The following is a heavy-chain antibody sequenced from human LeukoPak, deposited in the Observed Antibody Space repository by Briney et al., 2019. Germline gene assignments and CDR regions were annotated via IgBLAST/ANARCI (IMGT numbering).Heavy chain of an antibody. D-gene: IGHD2-2*01. Sequence: SETLSLTCIVSGGSISSFYWSWIRQPPGKGLEWIGYIYYSGSTNYNPALKSRVTISVDTSKNQFSLKLSSVTAADTAVYYCARRYCSSTSCYYGFDYWGQGTLVTVSS. CDR3: ARRYCSSTSCYYGFDY. V-gene: IGHV4-59*01. CDR2: IYYSGST. J-gene: IGHJ4*02. CDR1: GGSISSFY.